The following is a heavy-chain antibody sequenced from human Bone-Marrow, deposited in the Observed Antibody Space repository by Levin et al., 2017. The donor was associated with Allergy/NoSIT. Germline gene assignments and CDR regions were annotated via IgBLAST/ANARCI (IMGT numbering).Heavy chain of an antibody. V-gene: IGHV4-39*07. Sequence: PSETLSLTCTVSGGSISSSSYNWVWIRQTPGKGLEWLGNINHSGSTYYNPSLKSRVTISVDTSKNQFSLKLRSVTAADTAAYYCAREDARHCTSTSCSKIYYYYGMDVWGQGTTVTVSS. CDR2: INHSGST. J-gene: IGHJ6*02. CDR1: GGSISSSSYN. CDR3: AREDARHCTSTSCSKIYYYYGMDV. D-gene: IGHD2-2*01.